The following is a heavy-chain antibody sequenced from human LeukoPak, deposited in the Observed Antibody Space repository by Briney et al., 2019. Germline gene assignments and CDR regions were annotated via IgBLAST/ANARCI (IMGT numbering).Heavy chain of an antibody. CDR3: ARMDGYNDFDY. D-gene: IGHD5-24*01. V-gene: IGHV4-39*01. CDR1: GSSISSSSYY. J-gene: IGHJ4*02. CDR2: IYYSGST. Sequence: KASETLSLTCTVSGSSISSSSYYWGWIRQPPGKGLEWIGSIYYSGSTYYNPSLKSRVTISVDTSKNQFSLKLSSVTAADTAVYYCARMDGYNDFDYWGQGTLVTVSS.